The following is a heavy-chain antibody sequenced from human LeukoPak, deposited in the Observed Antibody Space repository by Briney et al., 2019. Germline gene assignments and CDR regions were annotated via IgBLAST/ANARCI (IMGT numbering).Heavy chain of an antibody. V-gene: IGHV3-7*01. CDR2: IKQDGSEK. CDR3: ARGSYSSSSSTYYYYMDA. CDR1: GFTFSSYW. Sequence: PGGSLRLSCAASGFTFSSYWMSRVRQAPGKGLEWVANIKQDGSEKYYVDSVKGRFTISRDNAKNSLYLQMNSLRAEDTAVYYCARGSYSSSSSTYYYYMDAWGKGTTVTVSS. J-gene: IGHJ6*03. D-gene: IGHD6-6*01.